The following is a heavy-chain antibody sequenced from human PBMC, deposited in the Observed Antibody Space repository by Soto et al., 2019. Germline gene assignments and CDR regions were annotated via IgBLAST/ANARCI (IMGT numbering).Heavy chain of an antibody. V-gene: IGHV1-58*01. CDR2: IVVGSERT. Sequence: ASVKVSCNGSWVPSRSCAVQWVRQSRVQGLEWIGLIVVGSERTNYEEMFQDWVTIRSDMSTSPAYMELSSLRSEVTAVYYCAATIDGGSYDFGGYPSWGQGTLVTVSS. CDR3: AATIDGGSYDFGGYPS. CDR1: WVPSRSCA. J-gene: IGHJ4*02. D-gene: IGHD3-22*01.